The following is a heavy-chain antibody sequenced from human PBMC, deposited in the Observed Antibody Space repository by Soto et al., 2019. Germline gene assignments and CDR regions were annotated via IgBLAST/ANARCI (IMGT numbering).Heavy chain of an antibody. CDR1: SGSISSSHW. D-gene: IGHD1-7*01. CDR3: ARAPNYWFDP. Sequence: QVQLQESGPGLVKPSGTLSLTCAVSSGSISSSHWWSWVRQPPGKGLEWIGEIYHSGSNNYNPSLKSQVTISVDKSKNQFALKLSSVTAAGTAVCYCARAPNYWFDPWGQGTLVTVSS. V-gene: IGHV4-4*02. CDR2: IYHSGSN. J-gene: IGHJ5*02.